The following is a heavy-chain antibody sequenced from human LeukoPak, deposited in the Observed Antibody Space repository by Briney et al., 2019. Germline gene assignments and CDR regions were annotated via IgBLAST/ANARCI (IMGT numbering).Heavy chain of an antibody. CDR2: IERDGSEK. D-gene: IGHD2-2*01. CDR1: GFTVSAYA. V-gene: IGHV3-7*01. J-gene: IGHJ6*02. CDR3: ARDWRYCSSTSCLAMDV. Sequence: GGSLRLSCAASGFTVSAYAMAWVRQAPGKGLEWVADIERDGSEKYYVDSVKGRFTISRDNAKNSLYLQMNSLRAEDTAVYYCARDWRYCSSTSCLAMDVWGQGTTVTVSS.